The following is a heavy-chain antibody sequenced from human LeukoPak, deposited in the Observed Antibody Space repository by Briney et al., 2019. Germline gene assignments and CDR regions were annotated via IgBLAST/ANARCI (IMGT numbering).Heavy chain of an antibody. CDR1: GFTFSSYS. Sequence: GGSLRLSCAASGFTFSSYSMNWVRQAPGKGLEWVSYISSSSSTIYYADSVKGRFTTSRDNAKNSLYLQMNSLRAEDTAVYYCARDVPGGYCSGGSCYERFDPWGQGTLVTVSS. V-gene: IGHV3-48*04. D-gene: IGHD2-15*01. J-gene: IGHJ5*02. CDR3: ARDVPGGYCSGGSCYERFDP. CDR2: ISSSSSTI.